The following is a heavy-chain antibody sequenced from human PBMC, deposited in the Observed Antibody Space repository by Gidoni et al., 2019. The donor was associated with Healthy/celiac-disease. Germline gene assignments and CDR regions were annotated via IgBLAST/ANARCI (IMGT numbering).Heavy chain of an antibody. V-gene: IGHV1-3*01. D-gene: IGHD6-13*01. CDR3: AREFPAAPPYYYYGMDV. CDR2: INAGNGNT. J-gene: IGHJ6*02. Sequence: QVQLVQSGAEVKKPGASVKVSCKASGYTFPSYAMHWVRQAPGQRLEWMGWINAGNGNTKESQKFQGRVTITRDTSASTAYMELSSLRSEDTAVYYCAREFPAAPPYYYYGMDVWGQGTTVTVSS. CDR1: GYTFPSYA.